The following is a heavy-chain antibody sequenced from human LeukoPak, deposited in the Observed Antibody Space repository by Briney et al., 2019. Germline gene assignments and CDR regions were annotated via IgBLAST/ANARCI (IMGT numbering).Heavy chain of an antibody. D-gene: IGHD1-1*01. CDR2: ISHTGGT. CDR3: ARVPDITARPCDS. V-gene: IGHV4-34*01. J-gene: IGHJ4*02. CDR1: GGSFSGYY. Sequence: PSETLSLTCAVYGGSFSGYYWTLIRQTPGKGLEWIGEISHTGGTNYNPSLKSRVTISVDSSKKQFSLKVTSVTAADTGVYYCARVPDITARPCDSWRRGTPVTVSS.